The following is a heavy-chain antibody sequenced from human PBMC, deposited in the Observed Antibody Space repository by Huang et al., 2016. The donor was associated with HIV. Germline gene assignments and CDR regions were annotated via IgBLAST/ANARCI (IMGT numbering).Heavy chain of an antibody. Sequence: QVHLVQSGPEVKKPGASVKVSCKASGYTFTSFGISWVRQAPGQGLEWMGSISAHKGDTNYAQKFRVRVTMTTDTSTRTAHRELRSLRSDDSAVYYCVVDDTSGYFSSDYWGQGTLVTVSS. CDR1: GYTFTSFG. J-gene: IGHJ4*02. V-gene: IGHV1-18*04. D-gene: IGHD3-22*01. CDR2: ISAHKGDT. CDR3: VVDDTSGYFSSDY.